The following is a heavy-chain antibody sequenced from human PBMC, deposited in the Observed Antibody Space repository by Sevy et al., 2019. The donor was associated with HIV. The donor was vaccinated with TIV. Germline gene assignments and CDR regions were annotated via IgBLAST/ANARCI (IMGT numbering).Heavy chain of an antibody. CDR1: GNTLTEFA. V-gene: IGHV1-24*01. CDR2: FDPEDDQT. Sequence: ASVKVSCKVSGNTLTEFAMHWVRQAPGKGLEWMGTFDPEDDQTIYAQNFQDRVTMTEDTSTDTAFMELSGLRSDDTAVYYCATTKDYYGSSAYPFDYWGQGTLVTVSS. D-gene: IGHD3-10*01. J-gene: IGHJ4*02. CDR3: ATTKDYYGSSAYPFDY.